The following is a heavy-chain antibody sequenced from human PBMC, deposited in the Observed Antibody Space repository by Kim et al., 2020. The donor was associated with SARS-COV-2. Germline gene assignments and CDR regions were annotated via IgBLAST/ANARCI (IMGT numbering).Heavy chain of an antibody. J-gene: IGHJ3*02. CDR3: ASPLMYSLHSIDNDAFDI. CDR2: INTHPGNP. Sequence: PGQGLEWMGWINTHPGNPTYAQGFTGRFVFSLDTSVSTAYLQISSLKAEDTAVYYCASPLMYSLHSIDNDAFDIWGQGTMVTVSS. D-gene: IGHD2-15*01. V-gene: IGHV7-4-1*02.